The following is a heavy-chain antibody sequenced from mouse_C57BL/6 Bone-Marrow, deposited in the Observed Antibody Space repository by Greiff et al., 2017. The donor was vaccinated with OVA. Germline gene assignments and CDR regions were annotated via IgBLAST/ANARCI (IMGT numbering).Heavy chain of an antibody. CDR1: GYTFTSYG. CDR3: ARGTGTNDY. D-gene: IGHD4-1*01. J-gene: IGHJ2*01. CDR2: IYPRSGNT. V-gene: IGHV1-81*01. Sequence: QVQLQQSGAELARPGASVKLSCKASGYTFTSYGISWVKQRTGQGLEWIGEIYPRSGNTYYNEKFKGKATLTADKSSSTAYMELRSLTSEDAAVYFCARGTGTNDYWGQGTTLTVS.